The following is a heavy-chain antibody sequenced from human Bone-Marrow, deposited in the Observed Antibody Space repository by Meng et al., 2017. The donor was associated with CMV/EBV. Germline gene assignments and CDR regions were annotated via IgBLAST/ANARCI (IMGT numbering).Heavy chain of an antibody. CDR2: MNPNSGNT. D-gene: IGHD6-19*01. Sequence: KASGSTFTSYDINWVRQATGQGLEWMGWMNPNSGNTGYAQKFQGRVTITRNTSISTAYMELSSLRSEDTAVYYCARGPPVGEQWLADWGQGTLVTVSS. V-gene: IGHV1-8*03. CDR3: ARGPPVGEQWLAD. J-gene: IGHJ4*02. CDR1: GSTFTSYD.